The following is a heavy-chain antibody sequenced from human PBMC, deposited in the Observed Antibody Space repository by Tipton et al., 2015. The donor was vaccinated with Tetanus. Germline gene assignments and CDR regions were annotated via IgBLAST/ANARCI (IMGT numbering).Heavy chain of an antibody. Sequence: TLSLTCTVSGGPLRSGDHYWSWIRQPPGKGLKWLGYVYHTGSTYYKPSLKSRVTMSVDRSMNQFSLNLNSVTAADTAVYYCARGHLRGIVVAVFDYWGQGTLVSVSS. J-gene: IGHJ4*02. V-gene: IGHV4-30-2*01. D-gene: IGHD2-15*01. CDR1: GGPLRSGDHY. CDR3: ARGHLRGIVVAVFDY. CDR2: VYHTGST.